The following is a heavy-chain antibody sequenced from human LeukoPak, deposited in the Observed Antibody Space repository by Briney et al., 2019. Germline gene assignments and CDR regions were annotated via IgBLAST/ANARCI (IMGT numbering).Heavy chain of an antibody. D-gene: IGHD3-22*01. V-gene: IGHV4-39*07. CDR3: ARAVLKITMIVVVTEYYFDY. CDR2: IFYSGST. CDR1: SGSISTSNYY. J-gene: IGHJ4*02. Sequence: SETLSLTCTVSSGSISTSNYYWGWVRQPPGKALEWIGNIFYSGSTYYSPSLKSRVTISLDTSRNQFSLKLNSVTAADTAVYYCARAVLKITMIVVVTEYYFDYWGQGTLVTVSS.